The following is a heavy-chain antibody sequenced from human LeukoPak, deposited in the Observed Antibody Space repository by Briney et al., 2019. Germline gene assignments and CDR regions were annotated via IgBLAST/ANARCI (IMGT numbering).Heavy chain of an antibody. Sequence: GGSLRLSGAASGFTFSSYWMSWVRQAPGKGLEWVANIKQDGSEKYYVDSVKGRFTISRDNAKNSLYLQMNSLRVEDTAVYYCAREPDHTPKARSLPDFWGQGTLVTVPS. D-gene: IGHD6-6*01. V-gene: IGHV3-7*01. J-gene: IGHJ4*02. CDR3: AREPDHTPKARSLPDF. CDR2: IKQDGSEK. CDR1: GFTFSSYW.